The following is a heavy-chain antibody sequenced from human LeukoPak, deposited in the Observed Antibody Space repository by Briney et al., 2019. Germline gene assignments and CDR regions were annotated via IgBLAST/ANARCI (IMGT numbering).Heavy chain of an antibody. D-gene: IGHD3-10*01. CDR1: GGSISSGGYY. CDR3: ARDHYYDAFDI. V-gene: IGHV4-31*03. Sequence: SQTLSLTCTVSGGSISSGGYYWSWIRQHPGKGLEWIGYIYYSGNNYYNPSLKSRVTISVDTSKNQFSLKLSSATAADTAVYYCARDHYYDAFDIWGQGTMVTVSS. J-gene: IGHJ3*02. CDR2: IYYSGNN.